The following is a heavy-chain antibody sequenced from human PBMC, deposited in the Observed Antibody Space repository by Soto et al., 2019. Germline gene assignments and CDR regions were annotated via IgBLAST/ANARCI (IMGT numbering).Heavy chain of an antibody. CDR2: IYYSGST. D-gene: IGHD1-26*01. CDR1: GGSISSYY. J-gene: IGHJ6*02. CDR3: AREQAKGGYYYYGMDV. V-gene: IGHV4-59*08. Sequence: ETLSLTCTVSGGSISSYYWSWIRQPPGKGLEWIGYIYYSGSTNYNPSLKSRVTISVDTSKNQFSLKLSSVTAADTAVYYCAREQAKGGYYYYGMDVWGQGTTVTVSS.